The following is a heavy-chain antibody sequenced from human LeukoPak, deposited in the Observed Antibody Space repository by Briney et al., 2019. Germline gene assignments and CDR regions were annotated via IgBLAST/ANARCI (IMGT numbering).Heavy chain of an antibody. CDR1: GFTFSSDW. CDR2: IKQDGSEK. D-gene: IGHD1-20*01. CDR3: ARGPGITGTTSDY. Sequence: QPGGSLRLSCAASGFTFSSDWMSWVRQAPGKGLEWVANIKQDGSEKYYVDSVKGRFTISRDNAKNSLYLQMNSLRAEDTAVYYCARGPGITGTTSDYWGQGTLVTVSS. V-gene: IGHV3-7*01. J-gene: IGHJ4*02.